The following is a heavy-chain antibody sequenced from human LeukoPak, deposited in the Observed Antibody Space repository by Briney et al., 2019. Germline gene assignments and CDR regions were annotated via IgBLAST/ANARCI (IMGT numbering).Heavy chain of an antibody. D-gene: IGHD3-10*01. CDR3: ARTYYYGSGNYYFDY. CDR2: INHSGST. CDR1: GGSFSGYY. J-gene: IGHJ4*02. Sequence: SETLSLTCAVYGGSFSGYYWSWLRQPPGKGLEWIGEINHSGSTNYNPSLKSRVTISVDTSKNQFSLRLSSVTAADTAVYYCARTYYYGSGNYYFDYWGQGTLVTVSS. V-gene: IGHV4-34*01.